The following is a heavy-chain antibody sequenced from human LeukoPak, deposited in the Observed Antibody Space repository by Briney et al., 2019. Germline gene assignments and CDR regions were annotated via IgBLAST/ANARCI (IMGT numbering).Heavy chain of an antibody. Sequence: GGSLRLSCAASGFTFSSYAMSWVRQAPGKGLEWVSGISGSGVSTYYADSVKGRFTISRDNSKNTLYLQMSSLRAEDTAVYYCAKGVGAAIYYYYGMDVWGQGTTVTVSS. V-gene: IGHV3-23*01. CDR2: ISGSGVST. CDR3: AKGVGAAIYYYYGMDV. CDR1: GFTFSSYA. J-gene: IGHJ6*02. D-gene: IGHD2-15*01.